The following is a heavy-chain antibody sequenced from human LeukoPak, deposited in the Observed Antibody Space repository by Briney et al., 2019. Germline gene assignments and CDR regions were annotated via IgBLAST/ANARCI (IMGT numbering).Heavy chain of an antibody. J-gene: IGHJ4*02. Sequence: GGSLRLSCAASGFTFSSYSMNWVRQAPGKGLEWVSYISSSSSTIYYADSVKGRFTISRDNAKNSLYLQMNSLRDEDTAVYYCARDSASGSYYPYYFDYWGQGTLVTVSS. CDR3: ARDSASGSYYPYYFDY. CDR1: GFTFSSYS. V-gene: IGHV3-48*02. D-gene: IGHD3-10*01. CDR2: ISSSSSTI.